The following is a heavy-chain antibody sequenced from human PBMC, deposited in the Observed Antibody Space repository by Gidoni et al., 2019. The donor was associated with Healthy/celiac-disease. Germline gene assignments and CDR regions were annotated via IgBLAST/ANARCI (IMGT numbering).Heavy chain of an antibody. V-gene: IGHV3-30*02. CDR3: AKVGVVPAALGDAFDI. J-gene: IGHJ3*02. CDR2: IRYDGSNK. CDR1: GFTSSTYG. D-gene: IGHD2-2*01. Sequence: QVQLVESGGGVVEPGGSLRLSCAASGFTSSTYGMHWVRQAPGKGLEWVACIRYDGSNKYYADSVKGRFTISRDNSKNTLYLQMNSLRAEDTAVYYCAKVGVVPAALGDAFDIWGQGTMVTVSS.